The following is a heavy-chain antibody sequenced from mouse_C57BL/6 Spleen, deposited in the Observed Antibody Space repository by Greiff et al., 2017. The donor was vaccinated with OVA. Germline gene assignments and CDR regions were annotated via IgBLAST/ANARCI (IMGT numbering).Heavy chain of an antibody. D-gene: IGHD2-3*01. J-gene: IGHJ3*01. V-gene: IGHV1-78*01. CDR2: IYPRDGST. CDR1: GYTFTDHT. Sequence: VMLVESDAELVKPGASVKISCKVSGYTFTDHTIHWMKQRPEQGLEWIGYIYPRDGSTKYNEKFKGKATLTADKSSSTAYMQLNSLTSEDSAVYFCARGKDGYYGAWFAYWGQGTLVTVSA. CDR3: ARGKDGYYGAWFAY.